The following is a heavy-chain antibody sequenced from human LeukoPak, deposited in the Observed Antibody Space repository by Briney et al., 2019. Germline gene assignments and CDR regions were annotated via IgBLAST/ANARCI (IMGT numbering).Heavy chain of an antibody. CDR1: GGSISSYY. Sequence: PSETLSLTCTVSGGSISSYYWSWIRQPPGKGLEWIGYIYYSGSINYNPSLKSRVTISVDTSKNQFSLKLSSVTAADTAVYYCASLFGGVIDYWGQGTLVTVSS. J-gene: IGHJ4*02. D-gene: IGHD3-16*01. CDR2: IYYSGSI. CDR3: ASLFGGVIDY. V-gene: IGHV4-59*01.